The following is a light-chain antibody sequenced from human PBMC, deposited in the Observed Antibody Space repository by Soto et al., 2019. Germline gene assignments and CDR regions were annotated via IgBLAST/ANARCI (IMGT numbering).Light chain of an antibody. Sequence: EIVLTQSPATLSLSPGERATLSCRASQSVSRYLAWYQQKPGQAPRLLIYDTSHRATGIPARFSGSGSGTDFTLTISSLEPEDFTVYYCQQRSSWPPFGGGTKVEIK. CDR3: QQRSSWPP. V-gene: IGKV3-11*01. CDR2: DTS. J-gene: IGKJ4*01. CDR1: QSVSRY.